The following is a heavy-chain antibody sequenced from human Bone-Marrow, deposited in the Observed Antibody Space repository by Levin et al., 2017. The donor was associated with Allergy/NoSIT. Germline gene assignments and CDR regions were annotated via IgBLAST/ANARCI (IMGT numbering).Heavy chain of an antibody. CDR1: GFTFSNAW. J-gene: IGHJ4*02. CDR3: TTDDYGDYFLDY. V-gene: IGHV3-15*01. D-gene: IGHD4-17*01. CDR2: IKSKTDGGTT. Sequence: AGGSLRLSCAASGFTFSNAWMSWVRQAPGKGLEWVGRIKSKTDGGTTDYAAPVKGRFTISRDDSKNTLYLQMNSLKTEDTAVYYCTTDDYGDYFLDYWGQGTLVTVSS.